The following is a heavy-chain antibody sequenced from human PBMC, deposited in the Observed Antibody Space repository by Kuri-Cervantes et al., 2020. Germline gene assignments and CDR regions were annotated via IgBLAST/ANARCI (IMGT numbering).Heavy chain of an antibody. Sequence: LSLTCAASGFTFSSYGMHWVRQAPGKGLEWVAVISYDGSNKYYADSVKGRFTISRDNSKNTLYLQMNSLRAEDTAVYYCSILSPGTTWAFDIWGQGTTVTVSS. J-gene: IGHJ3*02. CDR3: SILSPGTTWAFDI. CDR1: GFTFSSYG. CDR2: ISYDGSNK. V-gene: IGHV3-30*03. D-gene: IGHD1-7*01.